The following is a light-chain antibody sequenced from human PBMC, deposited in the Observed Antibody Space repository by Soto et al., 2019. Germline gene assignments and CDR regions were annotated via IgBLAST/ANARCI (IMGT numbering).Light chain of an antibody. CDR1: QSVLYSSNNKNY. J-gene: IGKJ3*01. Sequence: DIVMTQSPDSLAVSLGERATINCKSSQSVLYSSNNKNYLAWYQQKPGQPPKLLIYWASTRESGVPDRFSGSGSGTDFTLTISSLQAEDVVVYYCHQYYSTSPLTFGPGTKVDIK. CDR3: HQYYSTSPLT. CDR2: WAS. V-gene: IGKV4-1*01.